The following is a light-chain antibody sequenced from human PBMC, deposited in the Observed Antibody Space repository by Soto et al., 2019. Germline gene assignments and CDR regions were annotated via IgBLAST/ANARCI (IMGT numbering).Light chain of an antibody. V-gene: IGKV3-15*01. CDR3: QQYNDWPTYT. Sequence: IVMTPSPATLSVSPGERATLSCRASQRVSSNLAWYQQKPGQAPRLLIFGASIRATGVPDMFSAGGSGTEFTLTISSLQSEDFAIYYCQQYNDWPTYTFGQGTNLEI. J-gene: IGKJ2*01. CDR1: QRVSSN. CDR2: GAS.